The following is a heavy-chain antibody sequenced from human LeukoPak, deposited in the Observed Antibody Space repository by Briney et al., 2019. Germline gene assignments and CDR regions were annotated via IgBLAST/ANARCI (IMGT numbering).Heavy chain of an antibody. D-gene: IGHD3-22*01. CDR2: IKPNSGGT. CDR1: GYTFTGYY. Sequence: ASVKVSCKASGYTFTGYYMHWVRQAPGQGLEWMGWIKPNSGGTNYAQKFQGRVTMTRDTSISTAYMELSRLRSDDTAVYYCARIEPTRYYYDSSGYYPYWGQGTLVTVSS. CDR3: ARIEPTRYYYDSSGYYPY. V-gene: IGHV1-2*02. J-gene: IGHJ4*02.